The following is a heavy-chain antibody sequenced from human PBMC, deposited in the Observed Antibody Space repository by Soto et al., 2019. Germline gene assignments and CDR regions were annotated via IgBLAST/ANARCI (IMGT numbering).Heavy chain of an antibody. CDR2: IKQDGGEK. CDR1: GFTFSSNW. D-gene: IGHD2-15*01. Sequence: GGSLRLSCAASGFTFSSNWMSWVRQAPGKGLEWVANIKQDGGEKYYVDSVKGRFTISRDNAKNSVYLQMNSLRGEDTAVYYCARDLGYCSGGKCFNWFVPWGQGTKVTVSS. CDR3: ARDLGYCSGGKCFNWFVP. J-gene: IGHJ5*01. V-gene: IGHV3-7*01.